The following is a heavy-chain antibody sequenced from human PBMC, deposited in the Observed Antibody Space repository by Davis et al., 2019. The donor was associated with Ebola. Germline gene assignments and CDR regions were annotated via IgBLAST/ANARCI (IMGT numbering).Heavy chain of an antibody. CDR2: IYTGDSDT. Sequence: GESLKISCKASGNSFASHWIGWVRQLPGKGLEWMGIIYTGDSDTRYNPSFRGHVAISADKSTKTAFLQWSSLKASDTAMYYCASLRRTITGMDDAFDIWGQGTMVTVSS. CDR1: GNSFASHW. CDR3: ASLRRTITGMDDAFDI. D-gene: IGHD2-8*02. V-gene: IGHV5-51*01. J-gene: IGHJ3*02.